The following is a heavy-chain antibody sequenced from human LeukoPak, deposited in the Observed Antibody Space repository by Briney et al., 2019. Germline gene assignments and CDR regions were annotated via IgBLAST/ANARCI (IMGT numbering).Heavy chain of an antibody. Sequence: SETLSLTCTVSGGSISSYYWSWIRRPPGKGLEWIGYIYYSGSTNYNPSLKSRVTISVDTSKNQFSLKLSSVTAADTAVYYCAGENRGYDILTGYSYYYGMDVWGQGTTVTVSS. CDR3: AGENRGYDILTGYSYYYGMDV. J-gene: IGHJ6*02. CDR1: GGSISSYY. V-gene: IGHV4-59*01. D-gene: IGHD3-9*01. CDR2: IYYSGST.